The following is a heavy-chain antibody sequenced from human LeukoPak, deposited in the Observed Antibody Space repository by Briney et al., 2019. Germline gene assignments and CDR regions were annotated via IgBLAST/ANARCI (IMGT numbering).Heavy chain of an antibody. Sequence: SETLSLTCTVSGGSISSSSYYWGWIRQPPGKGLEWIGSIYYSGSTYYNPSLKSRVTISVDTSKNQFSLKLSSVTAADTAVYYCASAKNNYSDSSGYYPDAFDIWGQGTMVTVSS. CDR3: ASAKNNYSDSSGYYPDAFDI. CDR1: GGSISSSSYY. V-gene: IGHV4-39*01. J-gene: IGHJ3*02. CDR2: IYYSGST. D-gene: IGHD3-22*01.